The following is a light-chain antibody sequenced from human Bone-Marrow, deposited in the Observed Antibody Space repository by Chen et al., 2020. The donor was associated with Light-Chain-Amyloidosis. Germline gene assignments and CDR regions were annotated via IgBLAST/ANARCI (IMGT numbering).Light chain of an antibody. CDR1: DLPTKY. CDR2: RDT. J-gene: IGLJ2*01. CDR3: QSADSSGTYEVI. Sequence: SHELTQPPSASVAPAQTARITCSGDDLPTKYAYWYQQKPGQAPVLVIHRDTERPSGISERFSGSSSGTTATLTISGVQAEDEADYHCQSADSSGTYEVIFGGGTKLTVL. V-gene: IGLV3-25*03.